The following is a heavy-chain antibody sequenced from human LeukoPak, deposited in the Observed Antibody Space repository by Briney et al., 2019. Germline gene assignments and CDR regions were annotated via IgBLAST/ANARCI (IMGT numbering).Heavy chain of an antibody. CDR3: AKDQYYYGSGSFDALDI. Sequence: GGSLRLSCAASGFTFSDWYMSWIRQAPGKGLEWVSYIDMSGRTIYYADSVKGRFTISRDNARNSLYLQMSSLRAEDTAVYYCAKDQYYYGSGSFDALDIWGQGKMVTVSS. J-gene: IGHJ3*02. CDR1: GFTFSDWY. CDR2: IDMSGRTI. D-gene: IGHD3-10*01. V-gene: IGHV3-11*01.